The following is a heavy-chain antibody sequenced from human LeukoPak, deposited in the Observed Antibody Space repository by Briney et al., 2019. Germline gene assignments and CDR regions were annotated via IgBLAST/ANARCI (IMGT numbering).Heavy chain of an antibody. CDR1: GFTFSSYA. CDR2: ISYDGSNK. Sequence: GRSLRLSCAASGFTFSSYAMHWVRQAPGKGLEWVAVISYDGSNKYYADSVKGRFTISRDNSKNTLYLQMNSLRAEDTAVYYCARDPLWFGELSGYYFDYWGQGTLVTVSS. J-gene: IGHJ4*02. V-gene: IGHV3-30-3*01. CDR3: ARDPLWFGELSGYYFDY. D-gene: IGHD3-10*01.